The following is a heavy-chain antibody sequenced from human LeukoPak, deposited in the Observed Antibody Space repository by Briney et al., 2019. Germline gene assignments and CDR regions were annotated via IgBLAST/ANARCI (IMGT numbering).Heavy chain of an antibody. CDR1: GYTFTGYY. D-gene: IGHD2-8*01. J-gene: IGHJ4*02. CDR2: INPNSGGT. V-gene: IGHV1-2*02. CDR3: AREIALMVYAPGFDY. Sequence: ASVKVSCKASGYTFTGYYMHWVRQAPGQGLEWMGWINPNSGGTNYAQKFQGRVTMTRDMSISTTYMELSRLRSDDTAVYYCAREIALMVYAPGFDYWGQGTLVTVSS.